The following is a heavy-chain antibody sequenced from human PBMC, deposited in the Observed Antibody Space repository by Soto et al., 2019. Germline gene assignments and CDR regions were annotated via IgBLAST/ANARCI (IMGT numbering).Heavy chain of an antibody. CDR3: AREGPVAGTPLPEYYYGMDV. CDR2: ISAYNGNT. CDR1: GYTFTSYC. Sequence: GASVKVSCKASGYTFTSYCISWVLQAPGQGLEWMGWISAYNGNTNYAQKLQGRVTMTTDTSTSTAYMELRSLRSADTAVYYCAREGPVAGTPLPEYYYGMDVWGQGTTVTVSS. V-gene: IGHV1-18*01. J-gene: IGHJ6*02. D-gene: IGHD6-19*01.